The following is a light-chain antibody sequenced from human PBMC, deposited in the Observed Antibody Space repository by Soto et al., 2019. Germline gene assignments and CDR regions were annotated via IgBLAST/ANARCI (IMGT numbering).Light chain of an antibody. Sequence: QSALTQPRSVSGSPEQSVTISCTGTSSDVGGYNYVSWYQQHPGKAPKLMIYDVSWRPSGVPDRFSGSKSGNTASLTISGLQAEDEADYYCCSYAGSYIWVFDGGTQLTVL. CDR3: CSYAGSYIWV. V-gene: IGLV2-11*01. CDR1: SSDVGGYNY. J-gene: IGLJ3*02. CDR2: DVS.